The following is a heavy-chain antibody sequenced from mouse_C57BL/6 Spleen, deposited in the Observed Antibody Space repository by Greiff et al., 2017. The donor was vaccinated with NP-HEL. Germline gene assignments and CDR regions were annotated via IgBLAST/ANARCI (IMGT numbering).Heavy chain of an antibody. CDR1: GYTFTSYW. Sequence: QVQLQQPGAELVRPGSSVKLSCKASGYTFTSYWMHWVKQRPIQGLEWIGNIYPSDSETHYNQKFKDKATLTVDKSSSTAYMQLSSLTSEDSAVYCYVIGYAYDLDWCCDVWGTGTTVTVS. J-gene: IGHJ1*03. V-gene: IGHV1-52*01. D-gene: IGHD2-2*01. CDR3: VIGYAYDLDWCCDV. CDR2: IYPSDSET.